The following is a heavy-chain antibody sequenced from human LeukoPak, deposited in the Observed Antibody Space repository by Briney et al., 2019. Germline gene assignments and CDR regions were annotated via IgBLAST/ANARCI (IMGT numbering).Heavy chain of an antibody. CDR2: IYYSGST. CDR1: GGSISSYY. CDR3: ARAPKGAGPLYYMDV. J-gene: IGHJ6*03. Sequence: TSETLSLTCTVSGGSISSYYWSWIRQPPGKGLERIGYIYYSGSTNYNPSLKSRVTISVDTSKNQFSLKLSSVTAADTAVYYCARAPKGAGPLYYMDVWGKGTTVTVSS. V-gene: IGHV4-59*08.